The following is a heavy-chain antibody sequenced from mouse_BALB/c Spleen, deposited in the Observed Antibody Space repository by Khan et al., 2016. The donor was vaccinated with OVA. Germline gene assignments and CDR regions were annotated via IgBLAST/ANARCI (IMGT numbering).Heavy chain of an antibody. CDR2: ISYSGST. CDR1: GYSITSDYA. J-gene: IGHJ4*01. Sequence: EVQLQESGPGLVKPSQSLSLTCTVTGYSITSDYAWNWIRQFPGNKLEWMGYISYSGSTSYNPSLKSRIPITRDTSKNQFFLQLNSVTTDDTATYYCARDYDYHYYAMDYWGQGTSVTVSS. V-gene: IGHV3-2*02. CDR3: ARDYDYHYYAMDY. D-gene: IGHD2-4*01.